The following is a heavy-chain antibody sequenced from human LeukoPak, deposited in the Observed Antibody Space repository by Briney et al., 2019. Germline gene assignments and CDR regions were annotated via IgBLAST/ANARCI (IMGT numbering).Heavy chain of an antibody. V-gene: IGHV3-7*03. CDR1: GFTFSSYW. Sequence: GGALRLSCAASGFTFSSYWMRWVRQAPGKGGEGGANIKQDGSEKYYVDSVKGRFTISRDNAKNSLYLQMSSLRAEDTAVYYCARGYYGDDAFDIWGQGTMVTVSS. J-gene: IGHJ3*02. D-gene: IGHD4-17*01. CDR2: IKQDGSEK. CDR3: ARGYYGDDAFDI.